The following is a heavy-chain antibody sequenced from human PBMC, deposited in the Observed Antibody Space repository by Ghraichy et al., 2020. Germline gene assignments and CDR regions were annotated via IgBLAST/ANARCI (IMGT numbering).Heavy chain of an antibody. V-gene: IGHV4-31*03. Sequence: SETLSLTCTVSGGSISSGGYYWSWIRQHPGKGLEWIGYIYYSGSTYYNPSLKSRVTISVDTSKNQFSLKLSSVTAADTAVYYCARAAGGGSPTYYDFWSGYYYLDYFDFWGQGTLVTVSS. J-gene: IGHJ4*02. CDR3: ARAAGGGSPTYYDFWSGYYYLDYFDF. CDR2: IYYSGST. D-gene: IGHD3-3*01. CDR1: GGSISSGGYY.